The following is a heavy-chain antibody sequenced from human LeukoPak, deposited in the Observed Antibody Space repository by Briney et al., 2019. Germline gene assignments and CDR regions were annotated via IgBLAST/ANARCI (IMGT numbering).Heavy chain of an antibody. CDR2: INHSGST. V-gene: IGHV4-34*01. CDR1: GGSFSGYY. J-gene: IGHJ4*02. CDR3: ARVHSSGWYGYYY. Sequence: PSETLSLTCAVYGGSFSGYYWSWIRQPPGKGLEWIGEINHSGSTNYNPSLKSRVTISVDTSKNQFSLKLSSVTAADTAVYYCARVHSSGWYGYYYWGQGTLVTVSS. D-gene: IGHD6-19*01.